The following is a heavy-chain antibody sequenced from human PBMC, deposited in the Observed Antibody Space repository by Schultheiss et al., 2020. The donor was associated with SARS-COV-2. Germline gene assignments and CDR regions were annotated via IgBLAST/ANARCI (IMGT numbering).Heavy chain of an antibody. J-gene: IGHJ4*02. CDR2: IMPTFGPA. V-gene: IGHV1-69*13. CDR3: ARDMMYTVAGTGRVDY. CDR1: GGTFSSYA. Sequence: SVKVSCKASGGTFSSYAISWVRQAPGQGLEWMGGIMPTFGPAYYAQKFQGRVTITADESTSTAYMELRSLRSDDTAVYYCARDMMYTVAGTGRVDYWGQGTLVTVSS. D-gene: IGHD6-19*01.